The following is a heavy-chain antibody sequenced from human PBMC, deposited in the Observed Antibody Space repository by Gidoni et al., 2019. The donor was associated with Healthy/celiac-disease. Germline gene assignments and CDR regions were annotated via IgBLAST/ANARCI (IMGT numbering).Heavy chain of an antibody. D-gene: IGHD3-10*02. Sequence: EVQLVESGGGLVQPGGSLRLSCAASGFTFSSYWMHWVRQAPGKGLVWVSRINSDGSSTSYAESVKGRCTISRDNAKNTLYLQMNSLRAEDTAVYYCARDPLFRQSAYNWFDPWGQGTLVTVSS. V-gene: IGHV3-74*01. J-gene: IGHJ5*02. CDR3: ARDPLFRQSAYNWFDP. CDR2: INSDGSST. CDR1: GFTFSSYW.